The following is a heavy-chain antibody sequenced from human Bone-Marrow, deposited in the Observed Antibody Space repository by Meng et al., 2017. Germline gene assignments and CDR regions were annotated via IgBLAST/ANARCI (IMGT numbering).Heavy chain of an antibody. J-gene: IGHJ5*02. V-gene: IGHV1-2*06. D-gene: IGHD3-3*01. CDR2: INPKTGGT. Sequence: ASVKVSCKASGYTFTGYYIHWVRQAPGQGLEWMGRINPKTGGTGYVQKLQGRVTMTRDTTISTAYMELSSLRSDDTAVYYCARGPSSAANWFDPWGQGTLVTVSS. CDR3: ARGPSSAANWFDP. CDR1: GYTFTGYY.